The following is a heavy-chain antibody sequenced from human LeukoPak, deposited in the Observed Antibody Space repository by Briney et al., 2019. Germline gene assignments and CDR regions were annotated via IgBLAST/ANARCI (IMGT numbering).Heavy chain of an antibody. V-gene: IGHV3-30*18. CDR3: ANGLYDSSGYYYYYYGMDV. D-gene: IGHD3-22*01. J-gene: IGHJ6*02. CDR2: ISYGGSNK. CDR1: GFTFSSYG. Sequence: GGSLRLSCAASGFTFSSYGMHWVRQAPGKGLEWVAVISYGGSNKYYADSVKGRFTISRDNSKNTLYLQMNSLRAEDTAVYYCANGLYDSSGYYYYYYGMDVWGQGTTVTVSS.